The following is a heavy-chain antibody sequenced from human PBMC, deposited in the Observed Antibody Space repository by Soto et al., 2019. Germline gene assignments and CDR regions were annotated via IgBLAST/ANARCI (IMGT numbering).Heavy chain of an antibody. CDR1: GFTFSGST. CDR2: IRSKPNSYAT. CDR3: YVWFGERGGQ. J-gene: IGHJ4*02. V-gene: IGHV3-73*01. D-gene: IGHD3-10*01. Sequence: EVHLVESGGGLVQPGGSLKLSCAASGFTFSGSTIHWVRQPSGKGREWGGRIRSKPNSYATAYAASVKGRFTVSRDDSKNTAYLEMNSLKIDDTAVYFCYVWFGERGGQWGQGTLVTVS.